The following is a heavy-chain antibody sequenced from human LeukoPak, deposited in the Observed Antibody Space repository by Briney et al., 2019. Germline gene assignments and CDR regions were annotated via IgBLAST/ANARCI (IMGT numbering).Heavy chain of an antibody. Sequence: SETLSLTCTVSGGSISSYYGSWIRQPPGKGLEWIGYISYSGGTNYNPSLKSRVTISVDTSKDQFSLKLSSVTAADTAVYYCASTSRIAAAGSRAAEYFQHWGQGTLVTVSS. V-gene: IGHV4-59*08. D-gene: IGHD6-13*01. J-gene: IGHJ1*01. CDR2: ISYSGGT. CDR1: GGSISSYY. CDR3: ASTSRIAAAGSRAAEYFQH.